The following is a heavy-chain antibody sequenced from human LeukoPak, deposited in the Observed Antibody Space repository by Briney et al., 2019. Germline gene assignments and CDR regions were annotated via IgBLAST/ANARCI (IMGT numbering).Heavy chain of an antibody. CDR1: GFTFSSNW. D-gene: IGHD6-13*01. CDR2: IISNENSA. CDR3: VRGGIASAFDI. Sequence: GGSLRLSCAASGFTFSSNWMHWVRQAPGKGPVWVSRIISNENSATYADSVKGRFTISRDNAKNTLYLQMNSLRAEDTAVYYCVRGGIASAFDIWDQGTMVTVSS. J-gene: IGHJ3*02. V-gene: IGHV3-74*01.